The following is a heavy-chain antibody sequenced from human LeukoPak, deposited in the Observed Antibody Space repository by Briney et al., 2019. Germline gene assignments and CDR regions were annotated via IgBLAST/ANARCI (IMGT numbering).Heavy chain of an antibody. CDR3: AREAEVPGGRSWDF. CDR1: GGSISSYY. D-gene: IGHD6-19*01. V-gene: IGHV4-4*07. Sequence: SETLSLTCTVSGGSISSYYWTWIRQPAGKGLEWIGRIHPSGTTNHNPSLKSRVIMSLDMSNNQFSLKVRSVTAADTAVYYCAREAEVPGGRSWDFWGQGTLVTVSS. CDR2: IHPSGTT. J-gene: IGHJ4*02.